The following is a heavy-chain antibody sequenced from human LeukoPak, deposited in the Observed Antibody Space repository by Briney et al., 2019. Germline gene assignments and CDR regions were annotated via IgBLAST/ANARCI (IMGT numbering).Heavy chain of an antibody. CDR3: ARGVYIAAAQYGY. CDR1: GGSISSYY. J-gene: IGHJ4*02. D-gene: IGHD6-13*01. V-gene: IGHV4-59*01. Sequence: PPETLSLTCTVSGGSISSYYWSWIRQPPGKGLEWIGYIYYSGTTNYNPSLKSRVTIAVDTSKNQFSLKLSSVTAADTAVYYCARGVYIAAAQYGYWGQGTLVTVSS. CDR2: IYYSGTT.